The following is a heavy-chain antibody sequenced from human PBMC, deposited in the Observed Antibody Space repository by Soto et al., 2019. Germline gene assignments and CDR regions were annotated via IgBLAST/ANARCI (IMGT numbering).Heavy chain of an antibody. CDR3: ARVSHGWFDP. CDR1: GYTFTTYG. CDR2: ISAYNGNT. J-gene: IGHJ5*02. V-gene: IGHV1-18*01. Sequence: GAAVKVSCKASGYTFTTYGISWVRQAPGQGLEWMGWISAYNGNTNYAQKLQGRITMTTDTSTSTAYMELRSLRSDDTAVYYCARVSHGWFDPWGQGTLVTVSS.